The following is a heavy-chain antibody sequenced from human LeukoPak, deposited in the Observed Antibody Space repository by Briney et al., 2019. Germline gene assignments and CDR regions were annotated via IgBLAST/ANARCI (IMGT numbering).Heavy chain of an antibody. D-gene: IGHD3-10*01. V-gene: IGHV3-23*01. CDR2: ISGSGGST. CDR1: GFTFSSYS. J-gene: IGHJ4*02. Sequence: GGSLRLSCAASGFTFSSYSMNWVRQAPGKGLEWVSAISGSGGSTYYADSVKGRFTISRDNSKNTLYVQMNSLGGEDTAVYYCATSPYSYGSGSYYLWRYWGQGTLVTVSS. CDR3: ATSPYSYGSGSYYLWRY.